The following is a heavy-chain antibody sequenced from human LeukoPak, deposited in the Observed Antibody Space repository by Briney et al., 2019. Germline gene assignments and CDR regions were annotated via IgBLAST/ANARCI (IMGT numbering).Heavy chain of an antibody. D-gene: IGHD3-22*01. CDR3: ARVSILYYYDSSGYRYPRFNFDY. V-gene: IGHV1-8*01. CDR1: GYTFTSYD. Sequence: GASMKVSCKASGYTFTSYDINWVRQATGQGLEWMGWMNPNSGNTGYAQKFQGRVTMTRNTSISTAYMELSSLRSEDTAVYYCARVSILYYYDSSGYRYPRFNFDYWGQGTLVTVSS. CDR2: MNPNSGNT. J-gene: IGHJ4*02.